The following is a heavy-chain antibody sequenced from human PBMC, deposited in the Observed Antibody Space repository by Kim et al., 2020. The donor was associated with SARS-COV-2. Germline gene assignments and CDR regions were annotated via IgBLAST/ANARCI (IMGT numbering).Heavy chain of an antibody. D-gene: IGHD2-2*01. CDR1: GYIFTGYY. V-gene: IGHV1-2*06. CDR3: ARDMYRAGVVAF. CDR2: MNPQSGGT. Sequence: ASVKVSCRASGYIFTGYYIHWVRQAPGQGLEWVGRMNPQSGGTDYAEKFQGRVTMTSDTTIDTAFMELTRLRADDTAFYYCARDMYRAGVVAFWGQGTLV. J-gene: IGHJ4*02.